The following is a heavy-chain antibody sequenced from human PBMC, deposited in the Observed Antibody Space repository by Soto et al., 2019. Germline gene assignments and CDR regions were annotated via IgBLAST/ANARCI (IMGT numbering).Heavy chain of an antibody. V-gene: IGHV1-2*04. J-gene: IGHJ6*02. CDR2: INPNSGGT. CDR3: ARDLGSGWEGYYYYGMDV. D-gene: IGHD6-19*01. CDR1: GYTFTGYY. Sequence: GASVKVSCKASGYTFTGYYMHWVRQAPGQGLEWMGWINPNSGGTNYAKKFQGWVTMTRDTSISTAYMELSRLRSDDTAAYYCARDLGSGWEGYYYYGMDVWGQGTTVTVSS.